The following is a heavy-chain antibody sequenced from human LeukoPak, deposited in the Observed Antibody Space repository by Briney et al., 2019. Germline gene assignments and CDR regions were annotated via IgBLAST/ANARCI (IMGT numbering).Heavy chain of an antibody. J-gene: IGHJ4*02. CDR2: ISGSGGST. V-gene: IGHV3-23*01. Sequence: GGSLRLSCAASGFTFSSYAMSGVRQAPGKGLEWVSAISGSGGSTYYADSVKGRFTISRDNSKNTLYLQMNSLRAEDTAVYYCANTNTRITMVRGANPNYWGQGTLVTVSS. CDR1: GFTFSSYA. D-gene: IGHD3-10*01. CDR3: ANTNTRITMVRGANPNY.